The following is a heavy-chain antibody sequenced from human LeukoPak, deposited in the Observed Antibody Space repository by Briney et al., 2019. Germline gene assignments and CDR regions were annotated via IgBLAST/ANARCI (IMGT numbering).Heavy chain of an antibody. CDR3: AKDLGYGGWWRYYYYYGMDV. V-gene: IGHV3-30*18. CDR1: GFTFSSYG. Sequence: GGSLRLSCAASGFTFSSYGMHWVRQAPGKGLEWVAVISYDGSNKYYADSVKGRFTISSDNSKNTLYLQMNSLRAEDTAVYYCAKDLGYGGWWRYYYYYGMDVWGKGTTVTVSS. CDR2: ISYDGSNK. J-gene: IGHJ6*04. D-gene: IGHD6-19*01.